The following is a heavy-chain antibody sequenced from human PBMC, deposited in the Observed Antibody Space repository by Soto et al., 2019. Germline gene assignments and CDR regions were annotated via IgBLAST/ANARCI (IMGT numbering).Heavy chain of an antibody. CDR3: ASYDSSGYYDY. V-gene: IGHV4-4*02. CDR1: GGSISSSNG. J-gene: IGHJ4*02. D-gene: IGHD3-22*01. CDR2: IYHSGST. Sequence: SETLALTCAVSGGSISSSNGWSWVRQPPGKGLEWIGEIYHSGSTNYNPSLKSRITISVDKSKNQFSLKLSSVTAADTAVYYCASYDSSGYYDYWGQGTLVTVSS.